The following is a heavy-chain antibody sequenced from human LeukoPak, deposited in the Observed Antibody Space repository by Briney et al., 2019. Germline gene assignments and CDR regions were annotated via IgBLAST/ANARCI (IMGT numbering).Heavy chain of an antibody. CDR1: GGSISSYY. CDR2: IYYSGST. J-gene: IGHJ6*02. Sequence: SETLSLTCTVSGGSISSYYWSWIRRPPGKGLEWIGYIYYSGSTNYNPSLKSRVTISVDTSKNQFSLKLSSVTAADTAVYYCARRYCSSTSCYPGMDVWGQGTTVTVSS. D-gene: IGHD2-2*01. V-gene: IGHV4-59*08. CDR3: ARRYCSSTSCYPGMDV.